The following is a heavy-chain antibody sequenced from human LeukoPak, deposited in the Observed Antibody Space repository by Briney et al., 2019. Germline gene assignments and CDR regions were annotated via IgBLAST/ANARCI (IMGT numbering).Heavy chain of an antibody. CDR2: ISGHNTNT. J-gene: IGHJ5*02. CDR3: ARDHITGYNNYMFDP. D-gene: IGHD5-24*01. V-gene: IGHV1-18*01. CDR1: GYTFTNYG. Sequence: ASVKVSCKASGYTFTNYGITWVRQAPGQGLEWMGWISGHNTNTNYAQNLRDRVTMTTDTSTSTAYMELRSLRSDDTAVCYCARDHITGYNNYMFDPWGQGTLVTVSS.